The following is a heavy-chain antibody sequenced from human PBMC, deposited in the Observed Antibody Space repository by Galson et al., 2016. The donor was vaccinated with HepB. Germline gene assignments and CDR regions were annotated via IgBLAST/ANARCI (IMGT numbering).Heavy chain of an antibody. Sequence: SLRLSCAASGFTFSSNSMNWVRQAPGKGLEWIAHISPSSGTIRYADSVRGRFTISRDNAKDSLDLQMTSLRDEDTAVYYCAKDSYYTNWFDPWGQGTLVTVSS. J-gene: IGHJ5*02. CDR3: AKDSYYTNWFDP. V-gene: IGHV3-48*02. CDR1: GFTFSSNS. D-gene: IGHD3-10*01. CDR2: ISPSSGTI.